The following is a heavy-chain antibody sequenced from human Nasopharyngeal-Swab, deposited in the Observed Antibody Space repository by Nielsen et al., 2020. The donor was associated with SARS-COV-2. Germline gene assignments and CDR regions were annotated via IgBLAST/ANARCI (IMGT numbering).Heavy chain of an antibody. CDR2: IGTAGDT. J-gene: IGHJ6*02. Sequence: GKSLKISCAASGFTFSSYDMHWVRQATGKGLEWVSAIGTAGDTYYPGSVKGRFTISRENAKNSLYLQMNGLRAGDTAVYYCARGYYYDSSGYRPRGMDVWGQGTTVTVSS. CDR3: ARGYYYDSSGYRPRGMDV. D-gene: IGHD3-22*01. CDR1: GFTFSSYD. V-gene: IGHV3-13*01.